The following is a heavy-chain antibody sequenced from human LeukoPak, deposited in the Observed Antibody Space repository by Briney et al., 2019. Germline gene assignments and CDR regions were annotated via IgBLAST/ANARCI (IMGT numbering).Heavy chain of an antibody. D-gene: IGHD2-15*01. CDR3: ARTGSGGDLDI. CDR1: GFTFSNHW. V-gene: IGHV3-74*01. Sequence: GGSLRLSCAASGFTFSNHWLHWVRQAPGKGLVWVSRINGDGTGTIYADSVKGRFTISRDNAKSTVYLQMNSLRAEDTAVYYCARTGSGGDLDIWGQGTMVTVSP. CDR2: INGDGTGT. J-gene: IGHJ3*02.